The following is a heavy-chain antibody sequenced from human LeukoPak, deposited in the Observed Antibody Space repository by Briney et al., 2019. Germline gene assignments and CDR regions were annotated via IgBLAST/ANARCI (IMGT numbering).Heavy chain of an antibody. D-gene: IGHD3-10*01. J-gene: IGHJ4*02. V-gene: IGHV4-31*03. CDR2: IHSSGNT. CDR1: GGSINSGDYY. Sequence: SETLSLTCTVSGGSINSGDYYWNWSRQHPEKGLEWIGYIHSSGNTYYNPPLKSRVTISRDTSKNQFSLKLSSVTAADTAVYYCARVYGSGSALEYWGQGTLVTVSS. CDR3: ARVYGSGSALEY.